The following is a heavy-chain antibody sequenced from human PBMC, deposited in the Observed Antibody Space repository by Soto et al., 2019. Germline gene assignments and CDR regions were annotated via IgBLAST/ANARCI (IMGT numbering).Heavy chain of an antibody. CDR3: AGDPDSHYNDSHASSYP. CDR2: IIPIIGII. CDR1: GGTFSTYT. V-gene: IGHV1-69*08. Sequence: QVQLVQSGAEVKKPGSSVKVSCKASGGTFSTYTITWVRQAPGHGLEWMGRIIPIIGIINYAQKFQGRVTITADKFTGTAYMEPTRLRSDDTAVYYCAGDPDSHYNDSHASSYPWGQGTLVTVSS. J-gene: IGHJ5*02. D-gene: IGHD3-22*01.